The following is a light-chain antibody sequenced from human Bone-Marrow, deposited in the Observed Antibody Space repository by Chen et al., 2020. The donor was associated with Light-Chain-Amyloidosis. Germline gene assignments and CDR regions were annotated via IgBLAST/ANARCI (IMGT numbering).Light chain of an antibody. J-gene: IGLJ1*01. CDR1: SSDVGGDNH. V-gene: IGLV2-14*01. Sequence: QSALTQPASVSGSPGQSITISCTGTSSDVGGDNHVSWYQQHPDKAPKLMIYEVTNRPSWVPDRCSGSKSDNTASLTISGLQTEDEDDYFCSSYTITNTLVFGSGTRVTVL. CDR3: SSYTITNTLV. CDR2: EVT.